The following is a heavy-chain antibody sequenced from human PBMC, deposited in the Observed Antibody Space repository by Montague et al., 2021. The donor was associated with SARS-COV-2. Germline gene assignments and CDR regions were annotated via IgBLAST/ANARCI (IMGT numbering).Heavy chain of an antibody. V-gene: IGHV2-5*02. CDR3: ARRWTPSSLDTNDYACDC. CDR2: IYWDDEK. D-gene: IGHD2-8*01. J-gene: IGHJ4*02. Sequence: PALVKPTQTLTLTCDFSEFSITTSRVDVGWFRQPPGKALEWLALIYWDDEKLYSPSLKTRLTISKDTSKNQVVLTVTNLDPMDTATYYCARRWTPSSLDTNDYACDCGGPGTVVTVSA. CDR1: EFSITTSRVD.